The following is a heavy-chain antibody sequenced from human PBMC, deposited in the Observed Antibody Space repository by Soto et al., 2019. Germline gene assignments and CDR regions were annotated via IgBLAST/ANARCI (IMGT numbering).Heavy chain of an antibody. J-gene: IGHJ5*02. CDR2: IYISGRD. V-gene: IGHV4-4*07. CDR3: ARDIRGMGFDP. CDR1: GGSVSSFY. D-gene: IGHD1-20*01. Sequence: QVQLQESGPGLVKPSETLSLTCTVSGGSVSSFYWSWIRQPAGKGLEWIGRIYISGRDNDNPSLKSRVNMSIDTSKNQLSLKLRSVTAADTAVYYCARDIRGMGFDPWGPGTLVTVSS.